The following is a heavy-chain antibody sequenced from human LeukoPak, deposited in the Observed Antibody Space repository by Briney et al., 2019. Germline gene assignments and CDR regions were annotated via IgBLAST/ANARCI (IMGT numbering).Heavy chain of an antibody. J-gene: IGHJ4*02. CDR3: AKVGMIVQPDGSYYFDY. Sequence: GGSLRLSCAASGFTFSSYTMTWVRQAPGKGLEWVASISENSGVHKDYADSVKGRFTISRDNSKDTLYLQMNSLRAEDTAVYYCAKVGMIVQPDGSYYFDYWGQGTLVTVSS. CDR1: GFTFSSYT. D-gene: IGHD3-22*01. CDR2: ISENSGVHK. V-gene: IGHV3-23*01.